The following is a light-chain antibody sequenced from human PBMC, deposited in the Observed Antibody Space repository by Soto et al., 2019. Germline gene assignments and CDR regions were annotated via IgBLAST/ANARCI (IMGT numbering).Light chain of an antibody. Sequence: VLTPSPDSLAVSPGERDTLSCRASQSVSSNLAWYQQKPGQAPRLLIYGASTRATGIPARFSGSGSGTEFTLTISSLQSEDFAVYYCQQYNNWITFGHGTRLEIK. CDR2: GAS. J-gene: IGKJ5*01. V-gene: IGKV3-15*01. CDR3: QQYNNWIT. CDR1: QSVSSN.